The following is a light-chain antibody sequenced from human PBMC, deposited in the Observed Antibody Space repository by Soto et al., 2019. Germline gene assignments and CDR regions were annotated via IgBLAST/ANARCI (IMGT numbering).Light chain of an antibody. CDR3: SSYAGSNHPYV. CDR1: SGDIGGYDY. CDR2: EVT. V-gene: IGLV2-8*01. J-gene: IGLJ1*01. Sequence: QSALAQPPSASGSPGQSVTISCTGTSGDIGGYDYVSWYQQHPGKAPKLMIYEVTKRPLGVPDRFSGSKSGNTASLTVSGLQAEDEDDYYCSSYAGSNHPYVFGTGTKVTVL.